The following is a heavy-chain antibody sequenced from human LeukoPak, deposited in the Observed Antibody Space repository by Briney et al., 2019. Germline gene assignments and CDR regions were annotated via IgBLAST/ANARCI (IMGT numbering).Heavy chain of an antibody. D-gene: IGHD5-24*01. V-gene: IGHV3-21*01. Sequence: PGGSLRLSCAASGFTFSSYSMNWVRQAPGKGLEWVSSISSSSTYIYYADSVKGRFTISRDNAENSLYLQMNSLRAEDTAVYYCARDRDGYPVDYWGQGTLVTVSS. CDR3: ARDRDGYPVDY. CDR1: GFTFSSYS. J-gene: IGHJ4*02. CDR2: ISSSSTYI.